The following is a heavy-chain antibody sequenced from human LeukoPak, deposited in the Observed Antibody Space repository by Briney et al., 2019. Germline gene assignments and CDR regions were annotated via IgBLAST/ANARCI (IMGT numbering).Heavy chain of an antibody. D-gene: IGHD6-6*01. CDR3: ARDLIAARPNWYDP. V-gene: IGHV1-18*01. CDR1: GYTFTTYG. Sequence: ASVTVSFTASGYTFTTYGISWVRQAPGQGLEWRGWISAYNGNTNYAQKLQGRVTMTTDTSTSTAYMELRSLRSDDTAVYYCARDLIAARPNWYDPWGQGTLVTVSS. CDR2: ISAYNGNT. J-gene: IGHJ5*02.